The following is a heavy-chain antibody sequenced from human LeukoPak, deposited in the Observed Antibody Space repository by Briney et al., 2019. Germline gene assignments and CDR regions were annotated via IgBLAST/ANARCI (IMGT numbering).Heavy chain of an antibody. CDR2: IYYSGST. CDR3: ARGDHYDILTGYYFDY. V-gene: IGHV4-59*01. CDR1: GGSFSSYY. J-gene: IGHJ4*02. D-gene: IGHD3-9*01. Sequence: SETLSLTCAVYGGSFSSYYWSWIRQPPGKGLEWIGYIYYSGSTNYNPSLKSRVTISVDTSKNQFSLKLSSVTAADTAVYYCARGDHYDILTGYYFDYWGQGTLVTVSS.